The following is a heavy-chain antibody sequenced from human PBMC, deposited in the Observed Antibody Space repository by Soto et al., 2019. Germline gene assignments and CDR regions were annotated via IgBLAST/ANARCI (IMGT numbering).Heavy chain of an antibody. CDR3: TTGYGSDWYG. Sequence: EVQLVESGGGLVKPGGSLRLSCAASGFTLDSAWVNWVRQAPGKGLEWVAQAKRKAAGGAIDYAAPVKGRFIISRDDSKNMAYLQMNSLKIEDTALYYCTTGYGSDWYGWGQGTLVTVCS. CDR1: GFTLDSAW. D-gene: IGHD6-19*01. V-gene: IGHV3-15*01. CDR2: AKRKAAGGAI. J-gene: IGHJ4*02.